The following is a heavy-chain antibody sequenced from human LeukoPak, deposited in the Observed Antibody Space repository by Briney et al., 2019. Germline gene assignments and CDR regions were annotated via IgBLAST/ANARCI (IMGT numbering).Heavy chain of an antibody. V-gene: IGHV1-8*01. J-gene: IGHJ4*02. CDR2: MNPNSGNT. D-gene: IGHD5-18*01. Sequence: ASVKVSCKASGYTFTSYDINWMRQATGQGLEWMGVMNPNSGNTGYAQKFQGRVTMTRNTSISTAYMELSRLRSDDTAVYYCARARGYSYGYVFDYWGQGTLVTVSS. CDR1: GYTFTSYD. CDR3: ARARGYSYGYVFDY.